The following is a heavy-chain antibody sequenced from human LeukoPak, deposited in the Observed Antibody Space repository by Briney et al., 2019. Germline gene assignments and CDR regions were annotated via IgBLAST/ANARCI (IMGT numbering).Heavy chain of an antibody. V-gene: IGHV4-59*12. D-gene: IGHD3-10*01. J-gene: IGHJ4*02. CDR2: IYHSGST. CDR3: ARVRITMGRYYFDY. Sequence: SETLSLTCTVSGGSISSYYWSWIRQPPGKGLEWIGYIYHSGSTYYNPSLKSRVTISVDRSKNQFSLKLSSVTAADTAVYYCARVRITMGRYYFDYWGQGTLVTVSS. CDR1: GGSISSYY.